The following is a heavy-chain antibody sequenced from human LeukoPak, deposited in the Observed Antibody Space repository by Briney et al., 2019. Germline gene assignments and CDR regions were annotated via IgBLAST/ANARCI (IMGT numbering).Heavy chain of an antibody. D-gene: IGHD2-2*01. J-gene: IGHJ4*02. CDR3: AKGDIVVVPAAIPLDY. V-gene: IGHV3-23*01. CDR1: GFTFSSYA. Sequence: PGGSLRLSCAASGFTFSSYAMSWVRQAPGKGLEWVSAISGSGGSTYYADSVKGRFTISRDNSKNTLYLQMNSLRAEDTAVYYCAKGDIVVVPAAIPLDYWGQGTLVTASS. CDR2: ISGSGGST.